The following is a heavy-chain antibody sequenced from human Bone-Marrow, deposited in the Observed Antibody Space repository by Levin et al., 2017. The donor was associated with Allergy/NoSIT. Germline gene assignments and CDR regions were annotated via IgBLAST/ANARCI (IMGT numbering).Heavy chain of an antibody. CDR1: GFTFSSYA. CDR3: AKSFGSGSSYDY. CDR2: ISGSGGST. V-gene: IGHV3-23*01. D-gene: IGHD3-10*01. Sequence: GESLKISCAASGFTFSSYAMTWVRQAPGKGLEWVSGISGSGGSTYYADSVKGRFTISRDISKNTLYLQMNRLRADDTAVYYCAKSFGSGSSYDYWGQGTLVTVSS. J-gene: IGHJ4*02.